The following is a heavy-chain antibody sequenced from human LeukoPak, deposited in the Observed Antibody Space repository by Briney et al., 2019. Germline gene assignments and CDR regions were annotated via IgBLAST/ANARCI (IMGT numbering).Heavy chain of an antibody. V-gene: IGHV4-39*07. CDR1: GGSISSSSSY. D-gene: IGHD1-26*01. J-gene: IGHJ4*02. CDR2: IYYSGRT. CDR3: ARSNGTYFRGDY. Sequence: SETLSLTCTISGGSISSSSSYWGWIRQPPGKGLECIGSIYYSGRTYYNPSLKSRVTISVDTSKNQFSLKLTSVTAADTAVYYCARSNGTYFRGDYWGQGTLVTVSS.